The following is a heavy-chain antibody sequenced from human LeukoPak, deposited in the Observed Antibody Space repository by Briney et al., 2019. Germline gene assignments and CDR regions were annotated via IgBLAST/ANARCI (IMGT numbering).Heavy chain of an antibody. V-gene: IGHV3-21*04. CDR2: ISTSSSYI. D-gene: IGHD6-13*01. J-gene: IGHJ4*02. CDR3: ARDLMGIAYRGAFYY. CDR1: GFTFNRYN. Sequence: GGSLRLSCAASGFTFNRYNMNWVRRAPGKRLEWVSSISTSSSYIYYADSVRGRFTISRDNAKNSLYLQMNSLRAEDTAVYYCARDLMGIAYRGAFYYWGQGTLVTVSS.